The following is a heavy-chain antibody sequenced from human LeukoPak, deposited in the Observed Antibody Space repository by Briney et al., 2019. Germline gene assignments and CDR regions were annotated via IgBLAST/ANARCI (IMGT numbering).Heavy chain of an antibody. V-gene: IGHV1-24*01. J-gene: IGHJ4*02. CDR1: GYTLTELS. D-gene: IGHD3-16*01. CDR3: VTVGRFGPFDY. CDR2: FDPEDGEA. Sequence: GASVKVSCTVSGYTLTELSIHWVRQAPGNGLEGMGGFDPEDGEAMYAQKFQGRVTMTEDTSTDTVYMELRSLRSEDTAVDYCVTVGRFGPFDYWGQGTLVTVSS.